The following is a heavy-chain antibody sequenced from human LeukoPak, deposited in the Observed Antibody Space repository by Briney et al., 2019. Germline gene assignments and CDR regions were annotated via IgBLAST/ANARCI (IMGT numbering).Heavy chain of an antibody. J-gene: IGHJ3*02. D-gene: IGHD1-1*01. CDR3: AKDAPDNWNDGGAFDI. V-gene: IGHV3-21*04. CDR1: GFTFSSYS. CDR2: ISSSSSYI. Sequence: GGSLRLSCAASGFTFSSYSMNWVRQAPGKGLEWVSSISSSSSYIYYADSVKGRFTISRDNSKNTLYLQMNSLRAEDTAVYYCAKDAPDNWNDGGAFDIWGQGTMVTVSS.